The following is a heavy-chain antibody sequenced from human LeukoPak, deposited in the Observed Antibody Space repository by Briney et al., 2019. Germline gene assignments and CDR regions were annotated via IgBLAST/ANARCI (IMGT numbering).Heavy chain of an antibody. CDR1: GGSFIGYF. V-gene: IGHV4-34*01. CDR3: ARGKGIKRYWYFDL. Sequence: SETLSLTCAVYGGSFIGYFWSWIRQPPGKGLEWIGEINHSGSTNYNPSLKSRVTISVDTSKNQFSLKLSSVTAADTAVYYCARGKGIKRYWYFDLWGRGTLVTVSS. CDR2: INHSGST. J-gene: IGHJ2*01. D-gene: IGHD6-13*01.